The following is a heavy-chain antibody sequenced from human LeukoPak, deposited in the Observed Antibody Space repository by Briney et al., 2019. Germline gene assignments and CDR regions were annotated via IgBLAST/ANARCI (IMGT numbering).Heavy chain of an antibody. Sequence: ETLSLTCTVSGGSISSYYWSWIRQPPGKGLEWIGYIYYSGSTNYNPSLKSRVTISVDTSKNQFSLKLSSVTAADTAVYYCARANYGGNPIDYWGQGTLVTVSS. J-gene: IGHJ4*02. V-gene: IGHV4-59*01. CDR3: ARANYGGNPIDY. D-gene: IGHD4-23*01. CDR1: GGSISSYY. CDR2: IYYSGST.